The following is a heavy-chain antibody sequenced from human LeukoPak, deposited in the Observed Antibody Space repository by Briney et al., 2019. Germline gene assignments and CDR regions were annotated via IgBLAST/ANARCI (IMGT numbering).Heavy chain of an antibody. CDR1: GFTFSSYS. CDR2: IRGSGDGT. Sequence: GGSLRLSCAASGFTFSSYSMNWVRQAPGQGLEWVSSIRGSGDGTFYADSVKGRFTISRDNTRNTLYLQMNSLRAEDTALHYCARDPNGDYVGAFDIWGQGIMVTVSS. D-gene: IGHD3-16*01. CDR3: ARDPNGDYVGAFDI. J-gene: IGHJ3*02. V-gene: IGHV3-23*01.